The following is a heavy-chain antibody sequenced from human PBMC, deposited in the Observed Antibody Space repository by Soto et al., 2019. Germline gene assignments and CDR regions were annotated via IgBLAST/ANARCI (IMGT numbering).Heavy chain of an antibody. J-gene: IGHJ6*03. CDR1: GYTFTSYD. Sequence: ASVKVSCKASGYTFTSYDINWVRQATGQGLEWMGWMNPNSGNTGYAQKFQGRVTMTRNTSISTAYMELSSLRSEDTAVYYCARGKRLSMAAVQTYYMDVWGKGTTVTVSS. D-gene: IGHD3-3*02. CDR3: ARGKRLSMAAVQTYYMDV. V-gene: IGHV1-8*01. CDR2: MNPNSGNT.